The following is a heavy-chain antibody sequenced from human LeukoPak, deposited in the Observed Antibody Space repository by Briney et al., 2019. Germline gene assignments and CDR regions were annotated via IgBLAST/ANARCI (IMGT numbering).Heavy chain of an antibody. CDR1: GFTFSRYS. CDR2: ISSNSNTI. Sequence: GGSLRLSCADSGFTFSRYSMNWARQAPGKGLEWVSYISSNSNTIYYADSVKGRFTISRDNGKNSLYLQMNSLRAEDTAVYYCARDLQGSYYYGMDVWGQGTTVIVSS. J-gene: IGHJ6*02. V-gene: IGHV3-48*01. CDR3: ARDLQGSYYYGMDV. D-gene: IGHD2-15*01.